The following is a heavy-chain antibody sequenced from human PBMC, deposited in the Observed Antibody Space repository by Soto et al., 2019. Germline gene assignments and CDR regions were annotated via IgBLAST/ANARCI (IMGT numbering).Heavy chain of an antibody. CDR2: ISYDGSNK. CDR1: GFTFSSYA. J-gene: IGHJ4*02. D-gene: IGHD3-3*01. CDR3: ARGDFWSGLDY. V-gene: IGHV3-30-3*01. Sequence: QVQLVESGGGVVQPGRSLRLSCAASGFTFSSYAVHWVRQAPGKGLEWVAVISYDGSNKYYADSVKGRFTISRDNSKNTLYLQMNSLRAEDTAMYYCARGDFWSGLDYWGQGTLVTVSS.